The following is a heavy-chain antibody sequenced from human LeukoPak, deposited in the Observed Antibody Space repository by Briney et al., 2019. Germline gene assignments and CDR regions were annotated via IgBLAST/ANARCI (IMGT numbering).Heavy chain of an antibody. D-gene: IGHD3-22*01. CDR3: ARADYYDSGDYSAPFDS. V-gene: IGHV1-2*02. Sequence: ASVKVPCKASGYSFTGYYIHWVRQAPGQGLEWIGWIKPNSGGTKYAQKFQGRVTMTRDTSITTAYMELSRLRSDDSAVYYCARADYYDSGDYSAPFDSWGQGTLITVSS. CDR2: IKPNSGGT. J-gene: IGHJ4*02. CDR1: GYSFTGYY.